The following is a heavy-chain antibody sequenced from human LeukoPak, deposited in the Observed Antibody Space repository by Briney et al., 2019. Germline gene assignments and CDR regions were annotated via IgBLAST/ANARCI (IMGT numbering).Heavy chain of an antibody. D-gene: IGHD2-8*01. V-gene: IGHV4-34*01. Sequence: SETLSLTCAVYGGSFSGYYWSWIRQPPGKGLEWIGEINHSGSTNYNPSLKSRVTISVDTSKNQFSLKLSSVTAADTAVYYCARPRDIVLMVYAIRGAAFDIWGQGTMVTVSS. CDR2: INHSGST. CDR3: ARPRDIVLMVYAIRGAAFDI. J-gene: IGHJ3*02. CDR1: GGSFSGYY.